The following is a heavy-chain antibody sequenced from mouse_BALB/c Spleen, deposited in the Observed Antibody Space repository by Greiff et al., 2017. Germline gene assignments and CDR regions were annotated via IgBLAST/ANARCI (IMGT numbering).Heavy chain of an antibody. J-gene: IGHJ4*01. Sequence: VKVVESGPGLVAPSQSLSITCTVSGFSLTGYGVNWVRQPPGKGLEWLGMIWGDGSTDYNSALKSRLSISKDNSKSQVFLKMNSLQTDDTARYYCASSSYSDYYAMDYWGQGTSVTVSS. D-gene: IGHD1-1*01. CDR2: IWGDGST. CDR1: GFSLTGYG. V-gene: IGHV2-6-7*01. CDR3: ASSSYSDYYAMDY.